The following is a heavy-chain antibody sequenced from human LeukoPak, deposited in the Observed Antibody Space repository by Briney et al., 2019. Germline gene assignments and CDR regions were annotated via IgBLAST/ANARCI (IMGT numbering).Heavy chain of an antibody. Sequence: SQTLSLTCTVSGGSISRGGYYWSCIRQPPGKGLECVAYIYHSGSTSYNPSLKSRVTISVDRSRNQFSVRLTSVTAADTAVYYCARTGCSSSSSCMFDPWGQGTLVTVSS. CDR2: IYHSGST. CDR3: ARTGCSSSSSCMFDP. J-gene: IGHJ5*02. V-gene: IGHV4-30-2*01. D-gene: IGHD2-2*01. CDR1: GGSISRGGYY.